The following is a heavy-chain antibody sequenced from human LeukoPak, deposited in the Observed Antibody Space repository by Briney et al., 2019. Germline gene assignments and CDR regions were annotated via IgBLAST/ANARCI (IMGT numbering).Heavy chain of an antibody. CDR3: ARGEDYGDPY. CDR1: GFTFSSYW. CDR2: VNTDGSST. J-gene: IGHJ4*02. V-gene: IGHV3-74*01. Sequence: GGSLRLSCTASGFTFSSYWMHWVRQAPGRGLEGVSRVNTDGSSTTYADFVKGRFTMSRDNAKNTLYLQMNSLRVEDTAVYYCARGEDYGDPYWGQGTLVTVSS. D-gene: IGHD4-17*01.